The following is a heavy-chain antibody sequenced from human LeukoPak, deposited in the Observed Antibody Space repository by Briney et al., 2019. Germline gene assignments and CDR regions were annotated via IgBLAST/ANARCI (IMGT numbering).Heavy chain of an antibody. CDR1: GGSISSGSYY. J-gene: IGHJ5*02. Sequence: SETLSLTCTVSGGSISSGSYYWSWIRQPTGKGLEWIGRIYTSGSTNYNPSLKSRVTISVDTSKNQFSLKLSSVTAADTAVYYCARDGPALDPWGQGTLVTVSS. CDR3: ARDGPALDP. V-gene: IGHV4-61*02. CDR2: IYTSGST.